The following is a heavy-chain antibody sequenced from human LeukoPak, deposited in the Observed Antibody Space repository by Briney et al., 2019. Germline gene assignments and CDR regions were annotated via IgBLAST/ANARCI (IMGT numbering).Heavy chain of an antibody. V-gene: IGHV4-4*07. J-gene: IGHJ4*02. Sequence: SETLSLTCTVSGGSISDFYWSWIRQPAGKGLEYIGRASATGSTSFNPSLQSRVTMSVDTSKSQFSLKLSSVTAADTAVYYCAQVTVGGHFDFWGQGILVTVSS. CDR2: ASATGST. CDR1: GGSISDFY. D-gene: IGHD6-19*01. CDR3: AQVTVGGHFDF.